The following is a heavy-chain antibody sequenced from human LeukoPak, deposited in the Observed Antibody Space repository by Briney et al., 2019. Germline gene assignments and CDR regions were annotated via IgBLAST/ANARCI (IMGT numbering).Heavy chain of an antibody. Sequence: GGSLRLSCAASGFTFSSYWMSWVRQVPGKGLEWVANIKQDGSEKYYVDSVKGRFTISRDNAKNSLYLQMNSLRAEDTAVYYCARGSGYEYYYYYMDVWGKGTTVTVSS. J-gene: IGHJ6*03. CDR1: GFTFSSYW. CDR2: IKQDGSEK. V-gene: IGHV3-7*01. D-gene: IGHD5-12*01. CDR3: ARGSGYEYYYYYMDV.